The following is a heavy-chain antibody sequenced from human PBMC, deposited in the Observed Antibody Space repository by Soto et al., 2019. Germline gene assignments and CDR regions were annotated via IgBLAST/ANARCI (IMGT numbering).Heavy chain of an antibody. V-gene: IGHV1-2*04. Sequence: QVQLVQSGAEVKKPGASVKVSCKASGYTFTGDYMHWVRQAPGQGLEWMGWINTNSGGTNYAQKFQGWVTMTRDTSISTAYMELSRLRSDDTAVYYCARAPHFWSGYSGGYGMDVWGQGTTVTVSS. CDR2: INTNSGGT. CDR1: GYTFTGDY. CDR3: ARAPHFWSGYSGGYGMDV. J-gene: IGHJ6*02. D-gene: IGHD3-3*01.